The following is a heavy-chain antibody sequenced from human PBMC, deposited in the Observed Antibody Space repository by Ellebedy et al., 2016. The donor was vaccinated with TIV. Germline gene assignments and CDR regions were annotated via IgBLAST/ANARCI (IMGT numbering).Heavy chain of an antibody. V-gene: IGHV3-21*01. D-gene: IGHD1-26*01. CDR1: GFTFRNYN. J-gene: IGHJ4*02. Sequence: PGGSLRLSCAASGFTFRNYNMNWVRQAPGKGLEWVSSISTSGTYMYSVDSVKGRFTISRDNARNLLYLQMNSLRAEDTAVYYCARDWVGFSLNDWGQGILVTVSS. CDR3: ARDWVGFSLND. CDR2: ISTSGTYM.